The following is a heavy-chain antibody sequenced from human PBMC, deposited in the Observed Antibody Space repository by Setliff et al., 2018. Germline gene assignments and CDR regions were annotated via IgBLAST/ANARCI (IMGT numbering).Heavy chain of an antibody. V-gene: IGHV3-49*04. CDR1: GFTFGDYA. J-gene: IGHJ5*02. Sequence: GSLRLSCTASGFTFGDYAMSWVRQAPGKGLEWVGFIRSKAHGGTTEYAASVKGRFTISRDDSKSIAYLQMNSLKTEDTAVYYCTRGRFDPWGQGTLVTVSS. CDR2: IRSKAHGGTT. CDR3: TRGRFDP.